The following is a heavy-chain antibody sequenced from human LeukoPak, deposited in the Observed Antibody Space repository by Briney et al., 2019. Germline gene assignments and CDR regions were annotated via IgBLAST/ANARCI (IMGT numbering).Heavy chain of an antibody. CDR1: GYTFTNHG. J-gene: IGHJ3*02. Sequence: GASVKVSCKASGYTFTNHGISWVRQAPGQGLEWMGWISAYNGNTDYAQKFQGRVTMTTHASTSTAYMELRSLRSDDTAVYYCATGITYYDSSGKAAFDIWGQGTMVTVSS. CDR3: ATGITYYDSSGKAAFDI. CDR2: ISAYNGNT. D-gene: IGHD3-22*01. V-gene: IGHV1-18*01.